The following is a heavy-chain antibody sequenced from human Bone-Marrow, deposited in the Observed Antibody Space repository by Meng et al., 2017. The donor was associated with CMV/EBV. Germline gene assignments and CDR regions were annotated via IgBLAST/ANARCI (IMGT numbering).Heavy chain of an antibody. J-gene: IGHJ6*02. CDR2: ISSTSTYI. CDR3: ASPYYDFWSGSYYYFMDV. V-gene: IGHV3-21*01. Sequence: GGSLRLSCAASGFTFSIYTMNWVRQAPGKGLEWVSSISSTSTYIYYTGSVKGRFTISRDNAKTSVYLQMNSLRADDTAVYYCASPYYDFWSGSYYYFMDVWGRGTTVTVSS. CDR1: GFTFSIYT. D-gene: IGHD3-3*01.